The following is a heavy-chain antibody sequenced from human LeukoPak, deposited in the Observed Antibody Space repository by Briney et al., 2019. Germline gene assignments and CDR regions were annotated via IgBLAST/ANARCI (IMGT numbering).Heavy chain of an antibody. V-gene: IGHV3-23*01. D-gene: IGHD6-13*01. CDR2: ISGSGGST. Sequence: PGESLRLSCAASGFTFSSYAMSWVRQAPGKGLEWVSAISGSGGSTYYADSVKGRFTISRDNSKNTLYLQMNSLRAEDTAVYYCAKGGSSSWYGYFDYWGQGTLVTVSS. J-gene: IGHJ4*02. CDR3: AKGGSSSWYGYFDY. CDR1: GFTFSSYA.